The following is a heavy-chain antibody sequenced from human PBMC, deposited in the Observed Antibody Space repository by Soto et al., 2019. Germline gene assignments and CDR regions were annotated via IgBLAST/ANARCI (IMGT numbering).Heavy chain of an antibody. J-gene: IGHJ4*02. CDR1: GFTFSSYG. V-gene: IGHV3-33*01. CDR3: ARVYSSRVFVIDY. Sequence: GGSLRLSCAASGFTFSSYGMHWVRQAPGKGLEWVAVIWYDGSNKYYADSVKGRFTISRDNSKNTLYLQMNSLRAEDTAVYYCARVYSSRVFVIDYWGQGTLVTVSS. D-gene: IGHD6-19*01. CDR2: IWYDGSNK.